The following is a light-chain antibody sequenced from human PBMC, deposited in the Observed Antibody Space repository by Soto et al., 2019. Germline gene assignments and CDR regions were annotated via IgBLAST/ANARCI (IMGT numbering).Light chain of an antibody. CDR2: AAF. V-gene: IGKV1-16*02. CDR1: QGINNY. CDR3: QQYNTFPRT. J-gene: IGKJ1*01. Sequence: DIQMTQSPSSLSASVGDRVTITCRASQGINNYLAWFQQKPEKAPKSLIYAAFSLHTGLPSKFSGNASGTDFTLTISSLQPEDFASYYCQQYNTFPRTFGQGTKVEIK.